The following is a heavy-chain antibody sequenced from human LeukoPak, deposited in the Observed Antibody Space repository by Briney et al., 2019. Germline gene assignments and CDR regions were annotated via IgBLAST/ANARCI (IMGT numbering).Heavy chain of an antibody. D-gene: IGHD3-22*01. CDR1: GGTFSSYA. CDR2: IIPIFGTA. V-gene: IGHV1-69*13. CDR3: ARDRGLRKYYYDSSGSSFDAFDI. Sequence: AAVKVSCKASGGTFSSYAISWVRQAPGQGLEWMGGIIPIFGTANYAQKFQGRVTITADESTSTAYMELSSLRSEDTAVYYCARDRGLRKYYYDSSGSSFDAFDIWGQGTMVTVSS. J-gene: IGHJ3*02.